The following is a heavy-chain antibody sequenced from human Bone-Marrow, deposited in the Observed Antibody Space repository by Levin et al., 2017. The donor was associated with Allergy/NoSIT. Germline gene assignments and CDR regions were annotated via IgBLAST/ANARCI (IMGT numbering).Heavy chain of an antibody. Sequence: AGGSLRLSCAASGFTFSSYGMHWVRQAPGKGLEWVAVISYDGSNKYYADSVKGRFTISRDNSKNTLYLQMNSLRAEDTAVYYCAKDVSMITFGGVIVNGLDYWGQGTLVTVSS. CDR3: AKDVSMITFGGVIVNGLDY. D-gene: IGHD3-16*02. V-gene: IGHV3-30*18. CDR1: GFTFSSYG. J-gene: IGHJ4*02. CDR2: ISYDGSNK.